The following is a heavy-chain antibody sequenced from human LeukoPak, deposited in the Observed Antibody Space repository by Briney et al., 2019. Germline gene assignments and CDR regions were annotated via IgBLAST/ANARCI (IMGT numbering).Heavy chain of an antibody. J-gene: IGHJ6*03. D-gene: IGHD3-10*01. CDR3: AREVLLWFGELLAGDYYYYMDV. Sequence: ASVKVSCKASGYTFTSYGISWVRQAPGQGLEWMGWISAYNGNTNYAQKLQGRVTMTTDTSTSTAYMELRSLRSDDTAVYYCAREVLLWFGELLAGDYYYYMDVWGKGTTVTISS. V-gene: IGHV1-18*01. CDR2: ISAYNGNT. CDR1: GYTFTSYG.